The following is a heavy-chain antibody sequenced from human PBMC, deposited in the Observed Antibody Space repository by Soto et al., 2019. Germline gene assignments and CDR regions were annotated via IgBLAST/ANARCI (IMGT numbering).Heavy chain of an antibody. D-gene: IGHD1-26*01. CDR3: ARASGGNAFDI. V-gene: IGHV1-3*01. CDR1: GYTFTSYA. Sequence: QVQLVQSGAEVKKPGASVKVSCKASGYTFTSYAMHWVRQAPGQRLEWMGWINAGNGNTKYSQKFQGRVTITRDTYASTAYMEVSSLRSEDTAVYYCARASGGNAFDIWGQGTMVTVSS. J-gene: IGHJ3*02. CDR2: INAGNGNT.